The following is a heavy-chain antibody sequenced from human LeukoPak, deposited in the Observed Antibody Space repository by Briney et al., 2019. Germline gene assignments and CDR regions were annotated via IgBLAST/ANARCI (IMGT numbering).Heavy chain of an antibody. V-gene: IGHV1-46*01. CDR1: GYSFTNYY. CDR2: IDPSVGST. Sequence: GASVKVSRKASGYSFTNYYIHWVRQAPGQGLEWMGIIDPSVGSTSHAQKFQGRVSMPRDTSTSTVYMELSSLTSEDTAVYYCARARCSGGSCLSPDFDYWGQGTLVTVSS. D-gene: IGHD2-15*01. CDR3: ARARCSGGSCLSPDFDY. J-gene: IGHJ4*02.